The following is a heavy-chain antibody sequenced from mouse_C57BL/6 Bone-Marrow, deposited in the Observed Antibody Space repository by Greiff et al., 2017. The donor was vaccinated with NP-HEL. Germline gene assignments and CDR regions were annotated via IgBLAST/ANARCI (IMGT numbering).Heavy chain of an antibody. CDR3: ARRWLLFWYFDV. J-gene: IGHJ1*03. Sequence: VKLQESGAELARPGASVKLSCKASGYTFTSYGISWVKQRTGQGLEWIGEIYPRSGNTYYNEKFKGKATLTADKSSSTAYMELRSLTSEDSAVYFCARRWLLFWYFDVWGTGTTVTVSS. CDR2: IYPRSGNT. D-gene: IGHD2-3*01. V-gene: IGHV1-81*01. CDR1: GYTFTSYG.